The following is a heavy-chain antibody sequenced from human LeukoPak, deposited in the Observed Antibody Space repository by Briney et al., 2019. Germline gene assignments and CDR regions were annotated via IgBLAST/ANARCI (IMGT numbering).Heavy chain of an antibody. J-gene: IGHJ4*02. D-gene: IGHD2-15*01. CDR2: IYPGDADT. Sequence: GESLKISCKGSGYSFATYFIGWVRQVPGKGLGWMGMIYPGDADTRYSPSFQGQVTISADKSISTAYLQWSSLKASDTAIYFCARLGLMRYCSGGNCHPDYWGQGTLVTVSS. CDR3: ARLGLMRYCSGGNCHPDY. V-gene: IGHV5-51*01. CDR1: GYSFATYF.